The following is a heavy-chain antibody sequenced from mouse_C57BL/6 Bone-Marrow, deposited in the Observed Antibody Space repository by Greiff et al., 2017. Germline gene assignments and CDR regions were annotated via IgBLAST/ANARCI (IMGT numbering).Heavy chain of an antibody. D-gene: IGHD1-1*01. CDR2: ISSGGSYT. Sequence: EVQRVESGGDLVKPGGSLKLSCAASGFTFSSYGMSWVRQTPDKRLEWVATISSGGSYTYYPDSVKGRFTISRDNAKNTLYLQMSSRKSEDTAMYYCATYYGSGPAWFAYWGQGTLVTVSA. J-gene: IGHJ3*01. V-gene: IGHV5-6*01. CDR1: GFTFSSYG. CDR3: ATYYGSGPAWFAY.